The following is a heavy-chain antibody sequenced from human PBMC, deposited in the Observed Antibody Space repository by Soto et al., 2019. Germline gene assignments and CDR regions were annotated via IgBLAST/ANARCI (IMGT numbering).Heavy chain of an antibody. Sequence: SGTLSLTCVVSGGSISSGGYYWSWIRQHPGKGLEWIGYIYYSGSTYYNPSLKSRVTISVDTSKNQFSLKLSSVTAADTAVYYCARVTYYYDSSGYYQNWGQGTLVTVSS. CDR3: ARVTYYYDSSGYYQN. CDR2: IYYSGST. V-gene: IGHV4-31*11. J-gene: IGHJ4*02. D-gene: IGHD3-22*01. CDR1: GGSISSGGYY.